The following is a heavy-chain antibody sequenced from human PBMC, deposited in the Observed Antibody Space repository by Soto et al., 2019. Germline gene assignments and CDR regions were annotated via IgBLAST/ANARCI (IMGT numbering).Heavy chain of an antibody. D-gene: IGHD3-3*01. CDR3: AREGASITIFSPWFDP. CDR1: GGTISSGDYY. J-gene: IGHJ5*02. V-gene: IGHV4-30-4*01. CDR2: IYYSGST. Sequence: SETLSLTCTVSGGTISSGDYYWSWIRHPPGKGLEWIGYIYYSGSTYYNPSLKSRVTISVDTSKNQFSLKLSSVTAADTAVYYCAREGASITIFSPWFDPWGQGTLVTVSS.